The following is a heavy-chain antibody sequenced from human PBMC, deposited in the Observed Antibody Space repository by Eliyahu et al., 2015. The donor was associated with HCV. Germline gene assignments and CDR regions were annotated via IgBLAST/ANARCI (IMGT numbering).Heavy chain of an antibody. V-gene: IGHV5-51*01. CDR2: IYPGDSDT. J-gene: IGHJ3*02. CDR1: GYSFTSYG. Sequence: EVQLVQSGAEVKKPGESLKISCKGSGYSFTSYGLGWVRQMPGKGLEWMGIIYPGDSDTRYSPSFQGQVTISADKSISTAYLQWSSLKASDTAMYYCASTQLYSSSYDAFDIWGQGTMVTVSS. D-gene: IGHD6-13*01. CDR3: ASTQLYSSSYDAFDI.